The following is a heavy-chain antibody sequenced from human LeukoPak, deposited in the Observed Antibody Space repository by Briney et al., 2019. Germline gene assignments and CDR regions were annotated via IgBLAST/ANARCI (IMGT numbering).Heavy chain of an antibody. CDR3: ASRVYGLGSFNY. D-gene: IGHD3-10*01. CDR2: IYNSGTT. CDR1: GDSISSTSYY. J-gene: IGHJ4*01. Sequence: SETLSLTCTVSGDSISSTSYYWDWIRQPPGKGLEWIGSIYNSGTTYYNPSLKSRVTISVDTSKNQFSLQVSSVTAADKAVYYCASRVYGLGSFNYWGQGTLVTVSS. V-gene: IGHV4-39*01.